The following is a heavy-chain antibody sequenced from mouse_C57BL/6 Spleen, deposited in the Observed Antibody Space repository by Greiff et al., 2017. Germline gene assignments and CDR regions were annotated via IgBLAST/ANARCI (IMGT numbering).Heavy chain of an antibody. CDR3: TYSNDGSY. J-gene: IGHJ3*01. Sequence: EVQLQQSGAELVRPGASVKLSCTASGFNIKDDYMHWVKQRPEQGLEWIGWIDPENGDTEYASKFQGKATITADTSSNTAYLQLSSLTSEDTAVYYCTYSNDGSYWGQGTLVTVSA. CDR1: GFNIKDDY. V-gene: IGHV14-4*01. CDR2: IDPENGDT. D-gene: IGHD2-12*01.